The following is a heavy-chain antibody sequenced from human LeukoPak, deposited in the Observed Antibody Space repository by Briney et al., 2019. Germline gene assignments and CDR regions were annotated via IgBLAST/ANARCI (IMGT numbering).Heavy chain of an antibody. D-gene: IGHD3-10*01. CDR1: GFTFDDYA. J-gene: IGHJ4*02. CDR2: ISWNSGSI. CDR3: AKGGELRGLDY. V-gene: IGHV3-9*01. Sequence: PGRSLRLSCAASGFTFDDYAMHWVRQAPGKGLEWVSGISWNSGSIGYADSVKGRFTISRDNAKNSLYLQMNSLRAEDTALYYCAKGGELRGLDYWGQGTLVTVSS.